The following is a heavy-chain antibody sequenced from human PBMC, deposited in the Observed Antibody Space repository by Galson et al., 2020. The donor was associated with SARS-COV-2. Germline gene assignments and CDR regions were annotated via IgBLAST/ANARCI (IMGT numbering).Heavy chain of an antibody. J-gene: IGHJ4*02. CDR1: GINFNNVW. CDR2: VKNKIDGWTT. CDR3: TTESLRFLEWLVPWAFEY. V-gene: IGHV3-15*07. Sequence: GESLKISCAASGINFNNVWMNWVRQAPGKGLEWVGRVKNKIDGWTTDYAAPVKGRFTISRDDSKDTLYLQMNSLKTEDTAVYYCTTESLRFLEWLVPWAFEYWGQGTLVTVSS. D-gene: IGHD3-3*01.